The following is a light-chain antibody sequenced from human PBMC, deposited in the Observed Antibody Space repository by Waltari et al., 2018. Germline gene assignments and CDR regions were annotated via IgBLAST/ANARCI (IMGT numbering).Light chain of an antibody. CDR3: QAWDSNAAV. J-gene: IGLJ2*01. Sequence: SYELTQPPSVSVSPGQTASITCSGDKLGDKYACWYQQKPGQSPILVIYQDNKRPSGSHERFSGSNAGSTATLTISGTQTMDEADYYCQAWDSNAAVFGGGTKLTVL. CDR2: QDN. V-gene: IGLV3-1*01. CDR1: KLGDKY.